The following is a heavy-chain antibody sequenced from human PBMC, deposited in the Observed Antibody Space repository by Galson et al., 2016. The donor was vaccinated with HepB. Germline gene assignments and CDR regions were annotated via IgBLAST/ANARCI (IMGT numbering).Heavy chain of an antibody. D-gene: IGHD2-21*01. CDR3: ARQYCGGPSDY. J-gene: IGHJ4*02. Sequence: ETLSLTCAVSGVSISSSDWWSWVRQPPGQGLEWSVRIFHSGTVNYTSSLASLVTLSVDTSNNHFALRLTSVTAADTALYYCARQYCGGPSDYWGQGILVTVSS. CDR1: GVSISSSDW. CDR2: IFHSGTV. V-gene: IGHV4-4*02.